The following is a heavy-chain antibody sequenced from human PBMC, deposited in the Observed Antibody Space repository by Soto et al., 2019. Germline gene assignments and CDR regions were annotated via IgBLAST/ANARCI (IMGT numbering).Heavy chain of an antibody. J-gene: IGHJ5*02. CDR2: ISSSSSYI. D-gene: IGHD1-1*01. Sequence: GGSLRLSCAASGFTFSSYSMNWVRQAPGKGLEWVSSISSSSSYIYYADSVKGRFTISRDNAKNSLYLQMNSLRAEDTAVYYCARDLILGLHKLERRYNWFDPWGQGTLVTVSS. CDR3: ARDLILGLHKLERRYNWFDP. CDR1: GFTFSSYS. V-gene: IGHV3-21*01.